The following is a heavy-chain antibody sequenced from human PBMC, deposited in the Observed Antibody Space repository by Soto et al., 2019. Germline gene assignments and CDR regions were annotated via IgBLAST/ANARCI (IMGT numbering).Heavy chain of an antibody. CDR3: ARTRYSSSSPHGMDV. Sequence: GGSLRLSCAASGFTFSSYSMNWVRQAPGKGLEWVSSISSSSSYIYYADSVKGRFTISRDNAKNSLYLQMNSLRAEDTAVYYCARTRYSSSSPHGMDVWGQGTTVTVSS. V-gene: IGHV3-21*01. D-gene: IGHD6-6*01. CDR1: GFTFSSYS. J-gene: IGHJ6*02. CDR2: ISSSSSYI.